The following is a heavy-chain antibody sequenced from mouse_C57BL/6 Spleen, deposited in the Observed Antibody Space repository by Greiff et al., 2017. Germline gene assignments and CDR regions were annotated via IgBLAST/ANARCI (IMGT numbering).Heavy chain of an antibody. CDR1: GFTFSDYY. Sequence: EVMLVESEGGLVQPGSSMKLSCTASGFTFSDYYMAWVRQVPEKGLEWVANINYDGSSTYYLDSLQSRFIISRDNAKNILYLQMSSLKSEDTATXYCARGYMGYFDYWGQGTTLTVSS. D-gene: IGHD1-1*02. CDR2: INYDGSST. J-gene: IGHJ2*01. CDR3: ARGYMGYFDY. V-gene: IGHV5-16*01.